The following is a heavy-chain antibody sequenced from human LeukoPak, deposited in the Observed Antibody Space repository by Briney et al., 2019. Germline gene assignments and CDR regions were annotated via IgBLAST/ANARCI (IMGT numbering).Heavy chain of an antibody. CDR3: ARGYNYNWNEWGFDP. D-gene: IGHD1-1*01. V-gene: IGHV6-1*01. CDR2: TYYRSKWYN. CDR1: GDSVSSNSAA. Sequence: SQTLSLTCAISGDSVSSNSAAWNWIRQSPSRGLEWLGRTYYRSKWYNDYAVSVKSRITINPDTSKNQFSLQLDSVTPEDTAVYYCARGYNYNWNEWGFDPWGQGTLVTVSS. J-gene: IGHJ5*02.